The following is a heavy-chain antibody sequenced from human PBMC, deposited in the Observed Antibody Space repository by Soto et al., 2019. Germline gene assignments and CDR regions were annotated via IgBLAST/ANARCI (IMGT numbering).Heavy chain of an antibody. J-gene: IGHJ3*02. CDR2: IIPIFGTA. CDR1: GYTFTGYY. Sequence: GASVKGSCNASGYTFTGYYMHWVRQAPGQGLEWMGGIIPIFGTADYAQKFQGRVTITADESTSTAYMELRSLRSEDTAVYYCATDPGPAFDIWGQGTMVTVSS. CDR3: ATDPGPAFDI. V-gene: IGHV1-69*13.